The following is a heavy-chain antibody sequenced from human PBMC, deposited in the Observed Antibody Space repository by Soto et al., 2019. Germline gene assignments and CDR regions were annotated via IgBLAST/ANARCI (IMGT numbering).Heavy chain of an antibody. J-gene: IGHJ6*02. CDR3: AREEVDTAMVRYYYYGMDV. CDR1: GYTFTSYA. V-gene: IGHV1-3*01. Sequence: ASVKVSCKASGYTFTSYAMHWVRQAPGQRLEWMGWINAGNGNTKYSQKFQCRVTITRDTSASTAYMELSSLRSEDTAVYYCAREEVDTAMVRYYYYGMDVWGQGTTVTVSS. D-gene: IGHD5-18*01. CDR2: INAGNGNT.